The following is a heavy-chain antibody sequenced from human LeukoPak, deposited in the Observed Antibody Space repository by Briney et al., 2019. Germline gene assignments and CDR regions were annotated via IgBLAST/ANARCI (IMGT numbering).Heavy chain of an antibody. CDR3: AKDRMRLITIFAFDI. CDR1: GFTFSSYW. V-gene: IGHV3-74*01. Sequence: GGSLRLSCEASGFTFSSYWMHWVRQAPGKGLVWVSRINIDGSTTSYADSVKGRFTISRDNAKNTLYLQMNSLRAEDTAVYYCAKDRMRLITIFAFDIWGQGTMVTVSS. D-gene: IGHD3-3*01. CDR2: INIDGSTT. J-gene: IGHJ3*02.